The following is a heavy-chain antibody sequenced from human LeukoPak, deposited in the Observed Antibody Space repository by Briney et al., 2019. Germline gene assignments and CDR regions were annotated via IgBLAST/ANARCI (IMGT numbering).Heavy chain of an antibody. J-gene: IGHJ4*02. Sequence: ASVKVSCKASGYTFTSYAMHWVRQAPGQRLEWMGWINAGNGNTKYSQKFQGRVTITRDTSASTAYMELSSLRSEDTAVYYCARVVSIAVAGTFDYWGQGTLVTVSS. CDR1: GYTFTSYA. V-gene: IGHV1-3*01. CDR3: ARVVSIAVAGTFDY. CDR2: INAGNGNT. D-gene: IGHD6-19*01.